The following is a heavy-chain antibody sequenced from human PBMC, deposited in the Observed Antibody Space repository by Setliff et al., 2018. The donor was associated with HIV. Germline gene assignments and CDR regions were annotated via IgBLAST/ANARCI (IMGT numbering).Heavy chain of an antibody. Sequence: AGGSLRLSCVASGFTFSDHYMDWVRQAPGKGLEWVGRIRNKANDYTTENAASVKGRFIISRDDSKNSLYLQMNSLRAEDTAVYYCARGVITIFHNWFDPWGQGTLVTVSS. CDR2: IRNKANDYTT. D-gene: IGHD3-3*01. V-gene: IGHV3-72*01. CDR1: GFTFSDHY. CDR3: ARGVITIFHNWFDP. J-gene: IGHJ5*02.